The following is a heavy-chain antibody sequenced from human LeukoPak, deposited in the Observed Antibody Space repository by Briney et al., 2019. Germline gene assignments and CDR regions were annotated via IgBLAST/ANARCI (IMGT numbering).Heavy chain of an antibody. V-gene: IGHV3-23*01. D-gene: IGHD3-10*01. CDR2: ISGSGGST. Sequence: QPGRSLRLSCAASGFTFSSYAMHWVRQAPGKGLEWVSAISGSGGSTYYADSVKGRFTISRDNSKNTLYLQMNSLRAEDTAVYYCASYDSGSYYKGFDYWGQGTLVTVSS. CDR3: ASYDSGSYYKGFDY. J-gene: IGHJ4*02. CDR1: GFTFSSYA.